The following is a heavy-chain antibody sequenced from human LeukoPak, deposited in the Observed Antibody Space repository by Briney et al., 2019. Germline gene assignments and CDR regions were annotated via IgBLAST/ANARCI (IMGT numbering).Heavy chain of an antibody. CDR2: ISWNSGSI. V-gene: IGHV3-9*01. CDR1: GFTFDDYA. J-gene: IGHJ4*02. CDR3: AKSAYSGSLTYFDY. D-gene: IGHD1-26*01. Sequence: GGSLSLSCAASGFTFDDYAMHWVRQAPGKGLEWVSGISWNSGSIGYADSVKGRFTISRDNAKNSLYLQMNSLRAEDTALYYCAKSAYSGSLTYFDYWGQGTLVTVSS.